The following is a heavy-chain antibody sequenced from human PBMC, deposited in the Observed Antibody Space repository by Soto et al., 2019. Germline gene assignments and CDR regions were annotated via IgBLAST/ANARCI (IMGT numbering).Heavy chain of an antibody. CDR1: GGFVTSGSYY. V-gene: IGHV4-34*01. D-gene: IGHD2-21*02. J-gene: IGHJ3*02. CDR3: ARVELGTAKTVVDAFDI. Sequence: QGQLQQWGAGLLKPSETLSLTCAVYGGFVTSGSYYWSWIRQPPGKVLEWIGEMSHSGGTHLNPSLKRRVSISVDTSKNQFTLKMSSVTAADTALYYCARVELGTAKTVVDAFDIWGPGTMVTVSS. CDR2: MSHSGGT.